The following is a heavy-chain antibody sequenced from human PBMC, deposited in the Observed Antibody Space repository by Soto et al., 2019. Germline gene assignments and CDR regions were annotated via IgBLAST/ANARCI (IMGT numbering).Heavy chain of an antibody. V-gene: IGHV4-34*01. CDR1: GGCFSGYY. Sequence: PSETLSLTCAVYGGCFSGYYWSWIRQPPGKGLEWIGEINHSGSTNYNPSLKSRVTISVDTSKNQFSLKLSSVTAADTAVYYCARDYYYGSGSYYKVYYYYGMDVWGQGTTVT. J-gene: IGHJ6*02. CDR3: ARDYYYGSGSYYKVYYYYGMDV. CDR2: INHSGST. D-gene: IGHD3-10*01.